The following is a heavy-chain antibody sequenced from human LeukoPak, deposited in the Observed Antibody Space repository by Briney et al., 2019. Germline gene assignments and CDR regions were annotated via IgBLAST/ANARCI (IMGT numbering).Heavy chain of an antibody. D-gene: IGHD1-20*01. Sequence: GGSLRLSCAASGFTFNSSWMSWVRQAPGKELEWVANIKEDGSEKYYVDSVKGRFTISRDNAKNSLFLQMNSLRAEDTAVYYCARDSNWNGADYWGQGTLVTVSS. CDR3: ARDSNWNGADY. CDR1: GFTFNSSW. CDR2: IKEDGSEK. J-gene: IGHJ4*02. V-gene: IGHV3-7*01.